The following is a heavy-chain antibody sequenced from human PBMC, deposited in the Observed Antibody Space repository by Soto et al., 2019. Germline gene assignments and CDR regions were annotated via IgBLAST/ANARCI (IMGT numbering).Heavy chain of an antibody. J-gene: IGHJ1*01. CDR2: IIAYFGTT. Sequence: SVKVSCKASGYTFTSYGISWVRQAPGQGLEWMGWIIAYFGTTNYAQKFQGGVTITADESTSTAYMELSSLRSEDTAVYYCARVAQAYYGSGGYYKFQHWGQGTLVTVSS. CDR3: ARVAQAYYGSGGYYKFQH. V-gene: IGHV1-69*13. D-gene: IGHD3-10*01. CDR1: GYTFTSYG.